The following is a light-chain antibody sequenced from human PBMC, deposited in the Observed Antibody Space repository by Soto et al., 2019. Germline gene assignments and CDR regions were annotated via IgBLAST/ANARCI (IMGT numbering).Light chain of an antibody. Sequence: EIVLTQSPASLALSPGERATLSCRASLSVTGYLSWYQQRPHQAPRLLIHGTSNMATGIRARFSGEGSGTDFTLTISSLEPEDSAVYYCQQRANFGQGTRLEIK. CDR2: GTS. CDR1: LSVTGY. J-gene: IGKJ5*01. V-gene: IGKV3-11*01. CDR3: QQRAN.